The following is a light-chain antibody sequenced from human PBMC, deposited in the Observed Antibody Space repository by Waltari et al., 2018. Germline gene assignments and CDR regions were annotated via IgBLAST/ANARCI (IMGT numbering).Light chain of an antibody. J-gene: IGKJ5*01. Sequence: DIVMTQSPDSLAVSLGESATIYCKSSQSVLHSYKNKNYLAWYQQKPGQPLKLLMYWASTRESGVPDRFSGSGSGTDFTLTISSLQAEDVAVYYCQQHYTAPITFGQGTRLDIK. CDR3: QQHYTAPIT. CDR2: WAS. V-gene: IGKV4-1*01. CDR1: QSVLHSYKNKNY.